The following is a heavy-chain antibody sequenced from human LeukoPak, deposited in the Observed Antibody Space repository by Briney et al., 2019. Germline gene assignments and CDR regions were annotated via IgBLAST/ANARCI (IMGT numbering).Heavy chain of an antibody. CDR3: TRNEA. V-gene: IGHV3-7*02. Sequence: PGGSLRLSREASGFTFTSYWLGWARQSPGKGLEWVASIKQDGSEKYYVDSVKGRFTISRDNVRNLVYLQMNSLRVEDTAVYYCTRNEAWGQGTRVTVSS. J-gene: IGHJ1*01. CDR1: GFTFTSYW. CDR2: IKQDGSEK.